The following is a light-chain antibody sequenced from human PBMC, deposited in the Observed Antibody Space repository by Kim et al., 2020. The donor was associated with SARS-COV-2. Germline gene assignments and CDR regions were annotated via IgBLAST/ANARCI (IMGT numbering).Light chain of an antibody. CDR3: AAWDDSLNGVV. CDR1: SSNIGNHA. Sequence: RQRVTISCSGSSSNIGNHAVNWYQQRPGKAPKFLIYYDDLLPSGIADRFSGSKSGTSASLAISGLQSEDEADYYCAAWDDSLNGVVFGGGTQLTVL. CDR2: YDD. V-gene: IGLV1-36*01. J-gene: IGLJ2*01.